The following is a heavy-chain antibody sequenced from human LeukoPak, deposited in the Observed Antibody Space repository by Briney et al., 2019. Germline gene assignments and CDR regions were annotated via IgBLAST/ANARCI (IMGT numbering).Heavy chain of an antibody. CDR3: ARESYYDCTGSFDY. D-gene: IGHD3-22*01. J-gene: IGHJ4*02. CDR2: ISGSGGST. CDR1: RFIFTTYA. V-gene: IGHV3-23*01. Sequence: GGSLRLSCAASRFIFTTYAMSWVRQAPGKGLEWVSGISGSGGSTYYADSVKGRFTISRDTSKSTLYLQMTSLRAEDTAVYYCARESYYDCTGSFDYWGQGTLVTVSS.